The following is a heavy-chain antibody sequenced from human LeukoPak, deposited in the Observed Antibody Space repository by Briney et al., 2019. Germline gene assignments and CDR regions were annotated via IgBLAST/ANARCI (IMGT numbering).Heavy chain of an antibody. D-gene: IGHD4-23*01. J-gene: IGHJ3*02. CDR3: ARDGHYGGNSDAFVI. CDR1: GGSISSYY. V-gene: IGHV4-4*07. Sequence: SETLSLTCTVSGGSISSYYWSWIRQPAGKGLEWIGRIYTSGSTNYNPSLKSRVTMSVATSKTQFSLKLSSVTAADTAVYYCARDGHYGGNSDAFVIWGQGTMVTVSS. CDR2: IYTSGST.